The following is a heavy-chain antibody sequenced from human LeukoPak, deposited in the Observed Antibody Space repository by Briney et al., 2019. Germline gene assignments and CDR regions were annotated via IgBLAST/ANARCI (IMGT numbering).Heavy chain of an antibody. CDR3: ASPAYCGGDCYPALFDY. CDR2: FDPEDGET. D-gene: IGHD2-21*01. CDR1: GYTLTELS. V-gene: IGHV1-24*01. Sequence: ASVKVSCKVSGYTLTELSMHWVRQAPGEGLEWMGGFDPEDGETIYAQKFQGRVTITADESTSTAYMELSSLRSEDTAVYYCASPAYCGGDCYPALFDYWGQGTLVTVSS. J-gene: IGHJ4*02.